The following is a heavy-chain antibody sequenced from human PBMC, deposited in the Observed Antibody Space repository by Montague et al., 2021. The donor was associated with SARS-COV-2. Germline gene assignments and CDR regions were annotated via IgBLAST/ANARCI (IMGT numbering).Heavy chain of an antibody. J-gene: IGHJ5*02. CDR3: AGLGSPRITIFGVVTHNWFDP. D-gene: IGHD3-3*01. Sequence: SETLSLTCTVSGGSISSSSYYWGWIRQPPGKGLEWIGSIYYSGSTYYNPSLKSRVTISVDTSKNQFSLKLSSVTAADTAVYYCAGLGSPRITIFGVVTHNWFDPWGQGIRVTVSS. V-gene: IGHV4-39*01. CDR2: IYYSGST. CDR1: GGSISSSSYY.